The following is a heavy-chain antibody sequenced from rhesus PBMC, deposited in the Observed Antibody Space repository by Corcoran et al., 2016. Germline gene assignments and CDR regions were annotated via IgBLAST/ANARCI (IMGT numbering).Heavy chain of an antibody. CDR1: GCPISSRY. V-gene: IGHV4-169*02. Sequence: QLQLQESGPGLVKPSDTLSVTCPLPGCPISSRYRCWIRQAPGKGPEWIGYIYGSCRSTVYNPCLKSRVTLSVDTSKNQLSLKLSSVTAADTAVYYCASGVRSFGYWGQGVLVTVSS. CDR3: ASGVRSFGY. J-gene: IGHJ4*01. CDR2: IYGSCRST.